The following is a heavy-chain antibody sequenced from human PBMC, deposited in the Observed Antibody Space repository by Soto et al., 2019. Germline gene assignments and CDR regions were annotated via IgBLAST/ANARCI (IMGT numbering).Heavy chain of an antibody. CDR1: GYSFTRYG. CDR2: INAYKGKT. V-gene: IGHV1-18*01. J-gene: IGHJ6*02. D-gene: IGHD3-16*01. CDR3: AMVDVYVTPSPQDV. Sequence: ASVKVSCKASGYSFTRYGIGWARQAPGQGLEWMGWINAYKGKTKYAQNHQGRLNLNTDTSTTTAYMELRSLRSNDTVIFYCAMVDVYVTPSPQDVWGQGTTVTVSS.